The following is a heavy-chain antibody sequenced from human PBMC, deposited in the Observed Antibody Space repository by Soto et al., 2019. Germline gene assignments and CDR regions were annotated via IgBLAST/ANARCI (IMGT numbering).Heavy chain of an antibody. D-gene: IGHD3-3*01. CDR1: GYTFTGYY. CDR2: INPNSGGT. J-gene: IGHJ5*02. V-gene: IGHV1-2*02. CDR3: ARVRFLEWLPEP. Sequence: ASVKVSCKASGYTFTGYYMHWVRQAPGQGLEWMGWINPNSGGTNYAQKFQGRVTMTRDTPISTAYMELSRLRSDDTAVYYCARVRFLEWLPEPWGQGTLVTVSS.